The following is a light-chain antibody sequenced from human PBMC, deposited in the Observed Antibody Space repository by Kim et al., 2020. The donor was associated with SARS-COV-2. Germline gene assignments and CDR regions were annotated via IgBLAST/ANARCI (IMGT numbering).Light chain of an antibody. Sequence: LSPGESATLSCRASQSVSSNYLAWYQQKPGQAPRLLIYGASSRATGIPDRFSGSGSGTDFTLTISRLEPEDFAVYYCQQYGSSPYTFGQGTKLEI. CDR3: QQYGSSPYT. J-gene: IGKJ2*01. CDR2: GAS. CDR1: QSVSSNY. V-gene: IGKV3-20*01.